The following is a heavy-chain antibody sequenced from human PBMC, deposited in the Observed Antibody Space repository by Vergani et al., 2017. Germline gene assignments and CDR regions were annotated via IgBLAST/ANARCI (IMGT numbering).Heavy chain of an antibody. V-gene: IGHV3-7*03. D-gene: IGHD3-3*01. CDR3: ARAPTIFGVVSYFDY. Sequence: EVQLVESGGGLVQPGGSLRLSCAASGFTFSSYWMSWVRQAPGKGLEWVANIKQDGSEKDYVDSVKGRFTIARDNAKNSLYLQMNSLRADDTAVYYCARAPTIFGVVSYFDYWGQGTLVTVSS. J-gene: IGHJ4*02. CDR1: GFTFSSYW. CDR2: IKQDGSEK.